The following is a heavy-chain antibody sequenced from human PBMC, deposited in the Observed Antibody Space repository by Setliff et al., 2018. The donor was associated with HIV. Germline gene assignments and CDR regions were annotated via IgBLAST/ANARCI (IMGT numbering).Heavy chain of an antibody. V-gene: IGHV3-73*01. CDR2: IRSKANSYAT. Sequence: PGGSLRLSCAASGFTFSGSAMHWVRQASGKGLEWVGRIRSKANSYATAYAASVKGRFTISRDDSKNTAYLQLNSLKTEDTAVYYYTRVVCGTARIDWGQGTLVTVSS. D-gene: IGHD3-22*01. J-gene: IGHJ4*02. CDR1: GFTFSGSA. CDR3: TRVVCGTARID.